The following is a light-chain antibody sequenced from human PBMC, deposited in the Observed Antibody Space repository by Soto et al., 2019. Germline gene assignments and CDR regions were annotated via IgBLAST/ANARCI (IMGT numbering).Light chain of an antibody. J-gene: IGKJ4*01. CDR3: QQYESYPLT. V-gene: IGKV1-5*03. Sequence: DIQMTQSPSTLYASVGDRVTITCRASQSVSGWLAWYRQKPGKAPELLIYSASTLETGVPSRFSGSGSGTEFTLTVSSLQPDDFATYYCQQYESYPLTFGGGTKIDI. CDR1: QSVSGW. CDR2: SAS.